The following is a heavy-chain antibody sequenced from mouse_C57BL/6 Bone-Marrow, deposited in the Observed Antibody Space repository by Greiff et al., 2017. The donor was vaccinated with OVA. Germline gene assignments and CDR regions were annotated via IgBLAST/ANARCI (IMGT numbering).Heavy chain of an antibody. D-gene: IGHD4-1*01. CDR3: AGDNWDWYCDV. J-gene: IGHJ1*03. V-gene: IGHV7-1*01. CDR2: SRNKANDYTT. CDR1: GFTFSDFY. Sequence: EVQRVESGGGLVQSGRSLRLSCATSGFTFSDFYMEWVRQAPGKGLEWIAASRNKANDYTTEYSASVKGRFIVSRDTSQSILYLQMNALRAEDAAIYCCAGDNWDWYCDVWGTGTTVTVSS.